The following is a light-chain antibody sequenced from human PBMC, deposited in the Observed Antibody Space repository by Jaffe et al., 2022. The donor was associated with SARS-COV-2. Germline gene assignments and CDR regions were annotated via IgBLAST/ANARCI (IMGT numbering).Light chain of an antibody. J-gene: IGKJ2*01. CDR1: QSLLDSDDGNTY. CDR2: TVS. V-gene: IGKV2-40*01. Sequence: DIVMTQTPLSLPGTPGEPASISCRSSQSLLDSDDGNTYLDWYLQKPGQSPQLLIYTVSYRASGVPDRFSGSGSGTDFTLKISRVEAEDVGVYYCMQRIEFPYTFGQGTKLEIK. CDR3: MQRIEFPYT.